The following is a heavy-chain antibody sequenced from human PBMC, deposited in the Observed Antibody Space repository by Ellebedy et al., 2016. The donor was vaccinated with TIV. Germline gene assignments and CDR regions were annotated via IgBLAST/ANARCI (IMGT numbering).Heavy chain of an antibody. J-gene: IGHJ5*02. V-gene: IGHV4-31*03. CDR1: GGSISSGGYY. CDR2: IYYSGST. Sequence: LRLXCTVSGGSISSGGYYWSWIRQHPGKGLEWIGYIYYSGSTHYNPSLKSRVTISVDTSKNQFSLKLSSVTAADTAVYYCARDRGYSYGADPWGQGTLVTVSS. D-gene: IGHD5-18*01. CDR3: ARDRGYSYGADP.